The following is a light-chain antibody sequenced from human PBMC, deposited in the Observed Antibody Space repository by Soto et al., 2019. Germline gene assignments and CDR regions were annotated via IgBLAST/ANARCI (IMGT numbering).Light chain of an antibody. CDR3: QKYNSALT. J-gene: IGKJ5*01. V-gene: IGKV1-27*01. CDR2: SAS. CDR1: QDISNY. Sequence: DIEMTLSLSCLSSSVGDRVXXXXRASQDISNYLAWYQQKPGKVPKLLIYSASTLQSGVPSRFSGSGSGTDFTLTISSLQPEDVATYFCQKYNSALTFGQGTRLEIK.